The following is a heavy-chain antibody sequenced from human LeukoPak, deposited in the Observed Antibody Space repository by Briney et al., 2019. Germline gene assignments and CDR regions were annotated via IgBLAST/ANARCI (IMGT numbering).Heavy chain of an antibody. CDR2: ISSSSSYI. Sequence: GGSLRLSCAASGFTFSSYSMNWVRQAPGKGLEWVSSISSSSSYIYYADSMKGRFTISRDNAKNSLYLQMNSLRAEDTAVYYCARCLGATRCAFDIWGQGTMVTVSS. V-gene: IGHV3-21*01. CDR3: ARCLGATRCAFDI. J-gene: IGHJ3*02. D-gene: IGHD1-26*01. CDR1: GFTFSSYS.